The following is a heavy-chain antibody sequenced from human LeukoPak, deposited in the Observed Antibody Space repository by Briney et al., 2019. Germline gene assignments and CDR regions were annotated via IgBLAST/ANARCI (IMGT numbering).Heavy chain of an antibody. CDR2: ISGSGGST. J-gene: IGHJ3*02. CDR1: GFTFSSYA. D-gene: IGHD3-9*01. CDR3: AKDESRNSYDILTGQYDAFDI. Sequence: PGGSLRLSCAASGFTFSSYAMSWVRQAPGKGLEWVSAISGSGGSTYYADSVKGRFTISRDNSKNTLYLQMNSLRAGDTAVYYCAKDESRNSYDILTGQYDAFDIWGQGTMVTVSS. V-gene: IGHV3-23*01.